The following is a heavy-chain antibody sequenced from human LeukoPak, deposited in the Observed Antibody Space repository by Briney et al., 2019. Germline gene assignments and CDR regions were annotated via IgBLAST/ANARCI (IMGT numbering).Heavy chain of an antibody. V-gene: IGHV4-38-2*02. D-gene: IGHD6-19*01. CDR3: AREGDPSSGWYEVGESD. CDR1: GYSISSGYY. Sequence: PSETLSLTCTVSGYSISSGYYWGWIRQPPGKGLEWIGNIYHSGRTYYNPSLKSRVTISVDTSKNQLSLRLSSVTAADTAVYYCAREGDPSSGWYEVGESDWGQGTLVTVSS. J-gene: IGHJ4*02. CDR2: IYHSGRT.